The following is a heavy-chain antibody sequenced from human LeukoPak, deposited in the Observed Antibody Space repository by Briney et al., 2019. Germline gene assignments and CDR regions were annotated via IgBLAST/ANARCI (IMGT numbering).Heavy chain of an antibody. D-gene: IGHD5-12*01. CDR3: ARGQWLRLRNWFDP. CDR1: GGSFSGYY. Sequence: SSETLSLTCAVYGGSFSGYYWSWIRQPPGKGLEWIGEINHSGSTNYNPSLKSRVTISVDTSKNQFSLKLSSVTAADTAVYYCARGQWLRLRNWFDPWGQGTLVTVSS. J-gene: IGHJ5*02. V-gene: IGHV4-34*01. CDR2: INHSGST.